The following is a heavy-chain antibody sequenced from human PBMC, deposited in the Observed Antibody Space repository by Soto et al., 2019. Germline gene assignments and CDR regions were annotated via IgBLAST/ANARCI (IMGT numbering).Heavy chain of an antibody. V-gene: IGHV5-51*01. J-gene: IGHJ3*02. CDR3: ARLPGVRGVFDGFNI. CDR1: GYSFSGYW. D-gene: IGHD3-10*01. CDR2: IYPGDSDT. Sequence: RKISCKGSGYSFSGYWIGWVRQMPGKGLEWMGVIYPGDSDTRYSPSFQGQVAFSVDKSTNTAYLQWSSLKASDTAMYYCARLPGVRGVFDGFNIWGQGTLVTVSS.